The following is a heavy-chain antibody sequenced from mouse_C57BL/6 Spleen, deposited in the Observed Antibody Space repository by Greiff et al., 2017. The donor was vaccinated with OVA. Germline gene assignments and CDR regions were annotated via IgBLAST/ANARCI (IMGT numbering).Heavy chain of an antibody. V-gene: IGHV1-72*01. Sequence: QVQLQQPGAELVKPGASVKLSCKASGYTFTSYWMHWVKQRPGRGLEWIGRIDPNSGGTTYNEKFKSKATLTVDKPSSPAYMQLSSLTSEDSAVYYCARSAAMVTTGRDYFDYWGQGTTLTVSS. CDR2: IDPNSGGT. D-gene: IGHD2-2*01. CDR3: ARSAAMVTTGRDYFDY. CDR1: GYTFTSYW. J-gene: IGHJ2*01.